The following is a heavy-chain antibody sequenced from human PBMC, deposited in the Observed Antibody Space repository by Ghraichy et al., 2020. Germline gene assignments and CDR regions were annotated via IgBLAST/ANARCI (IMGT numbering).Heavy chain of an antibody. Sequence: SETLSLTCTVSGGSIRTYYWSWIRQPPGKGLEWIGYIYYSGNTNYNPSLKSRVTISVDTSKNQFSLKLNSVTAADTAVYYCARLHFDDCGGDCYSDDAFDIWGQGTMVTVSS. CDR3: ARLHFDDCGGDCYSDDAFDI. J-gene: IGHJ3*02. CDR2: IYYSGNT. CDR1: GGSIRTYY. V-gene: IGHV4-59*01. D-gene: IGHD2-21*01.